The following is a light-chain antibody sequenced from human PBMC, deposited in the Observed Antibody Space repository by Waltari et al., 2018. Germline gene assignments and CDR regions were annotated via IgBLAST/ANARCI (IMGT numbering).Light chain of an antibody. Sequence: DIQMTQSPSSLSASVGDTVTITCRASQGISSYLAWYQQKPGKAPKRLIYAASTLQSGVPSRFSGSGSGTDFTLIISSLQPEDFATYYCQQHNSHPLTFGGGTKVEIK. CDR3: QQHNSHPLT. J-gene: IGKJ4*01. CDR1: QGISSY. CDR2: AAS. V-gene: IGKV1-16*01.